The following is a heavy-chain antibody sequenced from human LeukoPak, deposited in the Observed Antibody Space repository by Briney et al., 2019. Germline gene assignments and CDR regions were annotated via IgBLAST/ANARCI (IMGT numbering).Heavy chain of an antibody. Sequence: SETLSLTCTVSGGSISSSSYYWGWIRQPPGKGLEWIGSIYYSGSTYYNPSLKSRVTISVDTSKNQFSLKLSSVTAADTAVYYCARVRFGEGRHAFDIWGQGTMVTVSS. D-gene: IGHD3-3*01. CDR2: IYYSGST. CDR3: ARVRFGEGRHAFDI. J-gene: IGHJ3*02. CDR1: GGSISSSSYY. V-gene: IGHV4-39*07.